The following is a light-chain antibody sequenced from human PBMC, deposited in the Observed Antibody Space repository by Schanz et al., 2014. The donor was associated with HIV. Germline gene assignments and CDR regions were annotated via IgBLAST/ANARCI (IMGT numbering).Light chain of an antibody. J-gene: IGKJ1*01. CDR1: QSVSSSY. Sequence: EIVLTQSPGSLSLSPGGRATLSCGASQSVSSSYLAWYQQKPGQAPRLLIYGASSRATGIPVRFSGSGSGTEFTLTISSLQSEDFAVYYCQQYNNWPRTFGQGTKVEI. CDR3: QQYNNWPRT. V-gene: IGKV3-15*01. CDR2: GAS.